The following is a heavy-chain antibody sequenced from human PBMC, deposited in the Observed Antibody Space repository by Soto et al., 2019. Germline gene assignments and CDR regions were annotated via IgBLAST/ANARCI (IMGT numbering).Heavy chain of an antibody. CDR3: AREITAYSYFDL. CDR2: MNPNSGNT. CDR1: GYTFTSYD. V-gene: IGHV1-8*01. J-gene: IGHJ2*01. D-gene: IGHD3-16*01. Sequence: QVQLVQSGAEVKKPGASVKVSCKASGYTFTSYDINWVRQATGQGLEWMGCMNPNSGNTGYAQKLQGRVNMTRNTSKSTAYMELSSLRSEDTAVYYCAREITAYSYFDLWGRGTLVTVSS.